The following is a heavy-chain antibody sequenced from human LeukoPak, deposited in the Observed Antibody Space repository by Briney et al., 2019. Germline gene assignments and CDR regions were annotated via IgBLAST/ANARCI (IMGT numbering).Heavy chain of an antibody. CDR2: INQDGSEK. J-gene: IGHJ4*02. V-gene: IGHV3-7*03. CDR3: ARDDGYYYGSGSH. CDR1: GFNFSNYW. Sequence: HSGGSLRLSCGASGFNFSNYWMNWVRQAPGEGLEWVANINQDGSEKYYVDSVKGRFTISRDNAKNSLFLQMNSLRADDTAVYYCARDDGYYYGSGSHWGQGTLVTVSS. D-gene: IGHD3-10*01.